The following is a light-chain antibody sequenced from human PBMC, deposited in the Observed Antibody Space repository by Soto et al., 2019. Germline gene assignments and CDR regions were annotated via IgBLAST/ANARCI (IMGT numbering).Light chain of an antibody. CDR1: QGISTL. CDR2: AAS. CDR3: QQLYDYPLT. J-gene: IGKJ4*01. Sequence: DIQLTQSPSFLSASVGDRLTIICRASQGISTLLAWYQPTSGKAPNLLIYAASTLQSGVPSRFSGSGSGTEFTLTISSLQPEDFATDDCQQLYDYPLTFGGGTKVDIK. V-gene: IGKV1-9*01.